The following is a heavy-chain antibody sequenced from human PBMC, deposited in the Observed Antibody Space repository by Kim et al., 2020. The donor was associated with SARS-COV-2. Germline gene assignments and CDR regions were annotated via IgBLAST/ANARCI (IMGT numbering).Heavy chain of an antibody. J-gene: IGHJ6*01. Sequence: GGSLRLSCAASGFTFSSYWMSWVRQAPGKGLEWVANINQDGSEKYYVDSVKGRFTISRDNAKNSLYLLMNILRAEDTAVYYCATSIGDYFLLGYDYGIDV. CDR2: INQDGSEK. CDR1: GFTFSSYW. V-gene: IGHV3-7*03. CDR3: ATSIGDYFLLGYDYGIDV. D-gene: IGHD4-17*01.